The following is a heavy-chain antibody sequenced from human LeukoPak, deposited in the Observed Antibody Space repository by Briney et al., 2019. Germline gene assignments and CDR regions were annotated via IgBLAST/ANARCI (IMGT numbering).Heavy chain of an antibody. Sequence: SETLSLTCAVYGGSFSDYYWGWIRQPPGKGLEWIGEINHSGSTNYSPSLKSRVTISVDASKNQFSLKLSSVPAADTAVYYCARGHYQPLLYLFWGQGTLATVP. V-gene: IGHV4-34*01. CDR2: INHSGST. J-gene: IGHJ4*02. D-gene: IGHD2-2*02. CDR3: ARGHYQPLLYLF. CDR1: GGSFSDYY.